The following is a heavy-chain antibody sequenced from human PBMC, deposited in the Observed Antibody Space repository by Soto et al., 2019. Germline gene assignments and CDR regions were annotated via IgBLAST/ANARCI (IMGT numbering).Heavy chain of an antibody. Sequence: EVQLVESGGGLVKPWGSLRLSCAASGFTFTRFSMNWVRQAPGKGLEWGSSISSTTNYIYYGDSMKARFTSSRDNAKNSLYLERNSLRAEDTGVYYCARETEDLTSNFDYWGQGTLVTDS. V-gene: IGHV3-21*06. CDR2: ISSTTNYI. CDR3: ARETEDLTSNFDY. CDR1: GFTFTRFS. J-gene: IGHJ4*02.